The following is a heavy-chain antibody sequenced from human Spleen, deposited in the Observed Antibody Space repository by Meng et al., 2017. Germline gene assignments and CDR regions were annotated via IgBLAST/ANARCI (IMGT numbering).Heavy chain of an antibody. J-gene: IGHJ6*02. D-gene: IGHD2-15*01. V-gene: IGHV3-48*03. Sequence: GGSLRLSCAASEFTFSRYEMNWVRQAPGKGLEWVSYISSSGSTRYYADSVKGRFTISRDNAKNALYLEMNSLRPEDTAVYYCVREWSSKYCSGGSCYDYYYYYGMDLWGQGTTVTVSS. CDR1: EFTFSRYE. CDR3: VREWSSKYCSGGSCYDYYYYYGMDL. CDR2: ISSSGSTR.